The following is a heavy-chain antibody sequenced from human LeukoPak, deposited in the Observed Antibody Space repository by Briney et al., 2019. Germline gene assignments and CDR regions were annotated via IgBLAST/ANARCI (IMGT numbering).Heavy chain of an antibody. V-gene: IGHV4-59*08. Sequence: NASETLSLTCTVFGGSLSSYYWVWVRQPPGKGLEWIGLIYSSGSIKYNPSLKSRLTMSLDTSKNQISLKLTSVTAADTAIYYCARQFEFWGQGTLVTVSS. CDR2: IYSSGSI. CDR3: ARQFEF. CDR1: GGSLSSYY. J-gene: IGHJ4*02.